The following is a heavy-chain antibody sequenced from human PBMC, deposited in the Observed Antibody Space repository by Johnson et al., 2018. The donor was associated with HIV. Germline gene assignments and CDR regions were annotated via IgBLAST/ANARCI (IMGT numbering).Heavy chain of an antibody. J-gene: IGHJ3*02. Sequence: QVHLVESGGGVVQPGRSLRLSCAASGFTFSSYAMHWVRQAPGKGLEWVAVISYDGSNKYYADSVKGRFTISRDNSKNTLYLQMNSLRAEDTAVYYCARAGANYYYDSSGYGAFDIWGQGTMVTVSS. CDR1: GFTFSSYA. D-gene: IGHD3-22*01. CDR2: ISYDGSNK. V-gene: IGHV3-30-3*01. CDR3: ARAGANYYYDSSGYGAFDI.